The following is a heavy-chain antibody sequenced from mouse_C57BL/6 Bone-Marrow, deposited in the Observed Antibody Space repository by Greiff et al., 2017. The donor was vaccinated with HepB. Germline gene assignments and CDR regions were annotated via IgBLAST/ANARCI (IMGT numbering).Heavy chain of an antibody. CDR2: IYPGDGDT. D-gene: IGHD2-1*01. V-gene: IGHV1-82*01. CDR1: GYAFSSSW. Sequence: VQVVESGPELVKPGASVKISCKASGYAFSSSWMNWVKQRPGKGLEWIGRIYPGDGDTNYNGKFKGKATLTADKSSSTAYMQLSSLTSEDSAVYFCAGGNPWFAYWGQGTLVTVSA. J-gene: IGHJ3*01. CDR3: AGGNPWFAY.